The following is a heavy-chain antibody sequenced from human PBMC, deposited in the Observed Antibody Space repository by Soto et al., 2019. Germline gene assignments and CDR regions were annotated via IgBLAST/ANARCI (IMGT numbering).Heavy chain of an antibody. CDR3: AKDRRAGGNSAFYFDF. D-gene: IGHD3-16*01. V-gene: IGHV3-23*01. CDR1: GFKFRNDA. J-gene: IGHJ4*02. Sequence: PAGVLRLSCAASGFKFRNDAMSWVRRASGKGLEWVSLISATGGGTYYADSVKGRFTISRDNSHNTLYLQVHSLTAEDTAVYYCAKDRRAGGNSAFYFDFWGQGAQVTVSS. CDR2: ISATGGGT.